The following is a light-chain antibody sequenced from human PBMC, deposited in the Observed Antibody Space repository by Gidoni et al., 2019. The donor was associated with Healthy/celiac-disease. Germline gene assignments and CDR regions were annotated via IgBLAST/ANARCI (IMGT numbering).Light chain of an antibody. CDR3: QQYDSSPWT. V-gene: IGKV3-20*01. Sequence: EIVLTQSPCTLSLSPGERATLSCRASQSVSSSYLAWYQQKPGQAPRLLIYGASSRATGIPDRFSGSGSGTDFTLTISRLESEDFAVYYCQQYDSSPWTFGQGTKVEIK. CDR1: QSVSSSY. J-gene: IGKJ1*01. CDR2: GAS.